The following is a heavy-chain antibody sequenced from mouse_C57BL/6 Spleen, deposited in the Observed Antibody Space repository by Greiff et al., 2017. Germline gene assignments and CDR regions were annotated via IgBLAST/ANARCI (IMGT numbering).Heavy chain of an antibody. CDR3: ARPYRDYYGSSYGFAY. J-gene: IGHJ3*01. D-gene: IGHD1-1*01. V-gene: IGHV7-3*01. Sequence: EVKLVESGGGLVQPGGSLSLSCAASGFTFTDYYMSWVRQPPGKALEWLGFIRNKANGYTTEYSASVKGRFTISRDNSQSILYLQMNDLRAEDSATYYCARPYRDYYGSSYGFAYWGQGTLVTVSA. CDR1: GFTFTDYY. CDR2: IRNKANGYTT.